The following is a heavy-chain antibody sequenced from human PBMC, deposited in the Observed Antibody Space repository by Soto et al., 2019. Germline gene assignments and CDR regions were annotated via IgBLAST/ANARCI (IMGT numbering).Heavy chain of an antibody. CDR3: ARSMYYYDSSGYYANFDY. V-gene: IGHV1-69*13. D-gene: IGHD3-22*01. CDR2: IIPIFGTA. J-gene: IGHJ4*02. Sequence: ASVKVSCKASGGTFSSYAISWVRQAPGQGLEWMGGIIPIFGTANYAQKFQGRVTITADESTSTAYMELSSLRSEDTAVYYCARSMYYYDSSGYYANFDYWGQGTLVTVSS. CDR1: GGTFSSYA.